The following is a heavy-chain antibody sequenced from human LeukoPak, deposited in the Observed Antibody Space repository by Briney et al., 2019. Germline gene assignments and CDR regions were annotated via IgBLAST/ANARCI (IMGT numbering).Heavy chain of an antibody. CDR2: IYYSGST. V-gene: IGHV4-30-4*08. Sequence: SETLSLTCTVSGGSISSSSYYWGWIRQPPGKGLEWIGYIYYSGSTYYNPSLKSRVTISVDTSKNQFSLKLSSVTAADTAVYYCARESNCSGGSCYSFWDYWGQGTLVTVSS. CDR3: ARESNCSGGSCYSFWDY. D-gene: IGHD2-15*01. J-gene: IGHJ4*02. CDR1: GGSISSSSYY.